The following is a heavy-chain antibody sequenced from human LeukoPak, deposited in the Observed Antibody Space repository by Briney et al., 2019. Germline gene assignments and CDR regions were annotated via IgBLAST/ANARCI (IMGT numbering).Heavy chain of an antibody. CDR1: GYTFTGYY. Sequence: GASVKVSCKASGYTFTGYYMHWVRQAPGQGLEWMEWINPNSGGTNYAQKFRGRVTMTRDTSISTAYMELSRLRSDDTAVYYCARGDYDSSGYAFDIWGQGTMVTVSS. J-gene: IGHJ3*02. D-gene: IGHD3-22*01. V-gene: IGHV1-2*02. CDR2: INPNSGGT. CDR3: ARGDYDSSGYAFDI.